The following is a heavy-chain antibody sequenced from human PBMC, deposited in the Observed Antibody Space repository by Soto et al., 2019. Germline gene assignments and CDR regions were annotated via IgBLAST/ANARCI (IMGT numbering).Heavy chain of an antibody. J-gene: IGHJ6*02. V-gene: IGHV3-66*01. D-gene: IGHD3-16*01. CDR3: ARDSLWGYAITEYYYYGMDV. Sequence: GGSLRLSCAASGFTVSSNYMSWVRQAPGKGLEWVSVIYSGGSTYYADSVKGRFTIPRDNSKNTLYLQMNSLRAEDTAVYYCARDSLWGYAITEYYYYGMDVWGQGTTVTVSS. CDR2: IYSGGST. CDR1: GFTVSSNY.